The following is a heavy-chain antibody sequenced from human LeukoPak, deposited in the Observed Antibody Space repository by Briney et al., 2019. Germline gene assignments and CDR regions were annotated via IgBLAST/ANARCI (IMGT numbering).Heavy chain of an antibody. D-gene: IGHD6-13*01. V-gene: IGHV3-21*01. Sequence: PGGSLRLPCAASGFTFSSYSMNWVRQAPGKGLEWVSSISSSSSYIYYADSVKGRFTISRDNAKNSLYLQMNSLRAEDTAVYYCARGAAAAGWTDFDYWGQGTLVTVSS. J-gene: IGHJ4*02. CDR3: ARGAAAAGWTDFDY. CDR2: ISSSSSYI. CDR1: GFTFSSYS.